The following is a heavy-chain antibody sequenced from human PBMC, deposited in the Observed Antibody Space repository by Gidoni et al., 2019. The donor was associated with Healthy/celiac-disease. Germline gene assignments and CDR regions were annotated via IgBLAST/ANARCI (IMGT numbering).Heavy chain of an antibody. CDR3: SRIPLGSYYGMDV. CDR1: GFSLSTSGMC. V-gene: IGHV2-70*01. CDR2: IDWDDDK. J-gene: IGHJ6*02. D-gene: IGHD3-16*01. Sequence: QVTLRESGPALVKLTQTLTLTCTFSGFSLSTSGMCVSWIRQPPGKALAWLALIDWDDDKYYSTSLKTRITISKYTSNNQVCLTITNMYPGDTATYYCSRIPLGSYYGMDVWGQVTTFTVSS.